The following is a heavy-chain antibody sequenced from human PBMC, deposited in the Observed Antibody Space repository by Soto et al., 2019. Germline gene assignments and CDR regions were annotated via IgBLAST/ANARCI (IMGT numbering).Heavy chain of an antibody. Sequence: GASVKVSCKASGYTFTSYGISWVRQAPGQGLEWMGWISAYNGNTNYAQKLQGRVTMTTDTSTSTAYMELRSLRSDDTAVYYCARAYCSSTSCYGDTSYWFDPWGQGTLVTVSS. CDR1: GYTFTSYG. CDR3: ARAYCSSTSCYGDTSYWFDP. V-gene: IGHV1-18*01. D-gene: IGHD2-2*01. J-gene: IGHJ5*02. CDR2: ISAYNGNT.